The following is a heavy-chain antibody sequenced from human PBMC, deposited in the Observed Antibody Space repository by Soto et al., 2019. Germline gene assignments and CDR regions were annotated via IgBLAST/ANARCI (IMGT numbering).Heavy chain of an antibody. CDR1: GFTFSSYW. V-gene: IGHV3-7*01. D-gene: IGHD1-20*01. J-gene: IGHJ6*02. CDR3: ARDGKYNWNPNAHYYYYYGMDV. Sequence: GGSLRLSXAASGFTFSSYWMSWVRQAPGKGLEWVANIKQGGSEKYYVDSVKGRFTISRDNAKNSLYLQMNSLRAEDTAVYYCARDGKYNWNPNAHYYYYYGMDVWGQGTTVTVSS. CDR2: IKQGGSEK.